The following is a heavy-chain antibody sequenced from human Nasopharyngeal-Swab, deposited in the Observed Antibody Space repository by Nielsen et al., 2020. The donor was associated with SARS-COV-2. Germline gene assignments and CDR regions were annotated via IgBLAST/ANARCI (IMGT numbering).Heavy chain of an antibody. CDR3: ARSLAAAGYDY. D-gene: IGHD6-13*01. CDR2: IYYSGST. Sequence: SETLSLTCTVSGGSISSYYWSWIRQPPGKGLEWIGSIYYSGSTYYNPSLKSRVTISVDTSKNQFSLKLSSVTAADTAVYYCARSLAAAGYDYWGQGTLVTVSS. V-gene: IGHV4-59*05. J-gene: IGHJ4*02. CDR1: GGSISSYY.